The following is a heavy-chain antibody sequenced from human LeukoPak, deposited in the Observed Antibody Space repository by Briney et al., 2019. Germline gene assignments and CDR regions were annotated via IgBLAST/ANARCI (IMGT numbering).Heavy chain of an antibody. CDR2: ISYDGSNK. CDR1: GFTFSSYA. Sequence: PGGSLRLSCAASGFTFSSYAMHWVRQAPGKGLEWVAVISYDGSNKYYAGSVKGRFTISRDNSKNTLYLQMNSLRAEDTAVYYCAPIVVVTSTGFWGQGTLVTVSS. D-gene: IGHD3-22*01. J-gene: IGHJ4*02. V-gene: IGHV3-30-3*01. CDR3: APIVVVTSTGF.